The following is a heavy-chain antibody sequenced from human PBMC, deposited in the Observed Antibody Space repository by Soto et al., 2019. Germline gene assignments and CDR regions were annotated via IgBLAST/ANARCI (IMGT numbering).Heavy chain of an antibody. CDR1: GFTFSSYA. Sequence: EVQLLESGGGLVQPGGSLRLSCAASGFTFSSYAMSWVRQAPGKGLEWVSAISGSGGSTYYADSVKGRFTISRDNSKNPLYLQMNSLRAGDTAVYYCAKGVDFWSGHWYFDLWGRGTLVTVSS. CDR2: ISGSGGST. D-gene: IGHD3-3*01. J-gene: IGHJ2*01. CDR3: AKGVDFWSGHWYFDL. V-gene: IGHV3-23*01.